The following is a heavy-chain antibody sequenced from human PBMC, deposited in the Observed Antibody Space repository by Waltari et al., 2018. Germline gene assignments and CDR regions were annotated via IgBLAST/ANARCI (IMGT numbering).Heavy chain of an antibody. D-gene: IGHD2-15*01. J-gene: IGHJ4*02. CDR3: ARAGFVCSGGSCYGDY. CDR1: GFTSRSYG. Sequence: QVQLVESGGGVVQPGRSLRLSCAASGFTSRSYGMHWVRQAPGKGLEWVAVIWYDGSNKYYADSVKGRFTISRDNSKSTVYLQMNSLRAEDTAVYYCARAGFVCSGGSCYGDYWGQGTLVTVSS. CDR2: IWYDGSNK. V-gene: IGHV3-33*08.